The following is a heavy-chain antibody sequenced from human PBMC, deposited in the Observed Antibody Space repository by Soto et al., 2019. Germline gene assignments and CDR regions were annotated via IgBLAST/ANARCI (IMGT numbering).Heavy chain of an antibody. J-gene: IGHJ4*02. D-gene: IGHD3-10*01. Sequence: KTSETLSLTCTVSGGSINNNYWSWIRQPPGRGLEWIGYIFSNGRTNYNPSLETRVAISVDTSKNQLSLKLRSVTAADTAVYYCARGGDNSPWYYSLWGQGTLVTVSS. V-gene: IGHV4-59*01. CDR3: ARGGDNSPWYYSL. CDR1: GGSINNNY. CDR2: IFSNGRT.